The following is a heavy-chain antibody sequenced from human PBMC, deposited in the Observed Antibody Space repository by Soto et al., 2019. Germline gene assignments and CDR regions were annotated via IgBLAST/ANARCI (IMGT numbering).Heavy chain of an antibody. CDR2: IYYSGGT. Sequence: SETLSLTCTVSGGSIISGDYYWSWIRQPPGKGLEWIGYIYYSGGTSYNPSLKSRVTMSIDKSKNHFSLKLSPVTAADTAVYYCARSSYDSSENNYYFHYGGQGTLVTVAS. J-gene: IGHJ4*02. D-gene: IGHD3-22*01. V-gene: IGHV4-30-4*08. CDR1: GGSIISGDYY. CDR3: ARSSYDSSENNYYFHY.